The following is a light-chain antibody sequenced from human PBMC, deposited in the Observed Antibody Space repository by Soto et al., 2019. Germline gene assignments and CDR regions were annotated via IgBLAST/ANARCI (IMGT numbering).Light chain of an antibody. CDR2: DAS. CDR3: QQFNNYLFT. CDR1: QGVSSA. V-gene: IGKV1D-13*01. Sequence: AIQLTQSPSSLSASVGDRVTITCRASQGVSSALAWYQQKPGKAPKLLIYDASSLESGVPSRFSGSGSGTDFTLTISSLQPEDFATYYCQQFNNYLFTFGPGTKVDIK. J-gene: IGKJ3*01.